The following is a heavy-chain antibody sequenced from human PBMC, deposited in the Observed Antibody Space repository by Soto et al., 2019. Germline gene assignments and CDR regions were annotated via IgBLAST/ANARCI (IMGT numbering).Heavy chain of an antibody. Sequence: ASETLSLTCAVYGGSFSGYYWTWIRQPPGTGLEWIGEINHSGSTNYNPSLKSRVTISVDTSKNQFSLKLTSVTAADTAVYYCARDKLPGLFDYWGQGPLLTVSS. D-gene: IGHD1-1*01. CDR2: INHSGST. CDR3: ARDKLPGLFDY. CDR1: GGSFSGYY. J-gene: IGHJ4*02. V-gene: IGHV4-34*01.